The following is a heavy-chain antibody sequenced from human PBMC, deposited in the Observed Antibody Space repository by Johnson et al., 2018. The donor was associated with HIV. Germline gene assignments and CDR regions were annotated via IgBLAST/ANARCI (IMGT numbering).Heavy chain of an antibody. J-gene: IGHJ3*02. CDR3: AKDGGGLSFDAFDI. Sequence: VQLVESVGGVVQPGGSLRLSCAASGVTISSFGMHWVRQAPGKGLEWVAVISYDGSNKYYADSVKGRFTLSRDNSKNTLDLPMNSLRAEDTAVYYCAKDGGGLSFDAFDIWGQGTMVTVSS. CDR2: ISYDGSNK. D-gene: IGHD3-16*01. CDR1: GVTISSFG. V-gene: IGHV3-30*19.